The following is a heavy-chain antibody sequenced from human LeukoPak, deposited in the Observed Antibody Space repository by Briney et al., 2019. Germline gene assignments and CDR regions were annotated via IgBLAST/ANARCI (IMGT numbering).Heavy chain of an antibody. CDR3: ARYGEYCSGGSCYYYLDY. CDR2: INPNSGGT. Sequence: EASVKVSCKASGYTFTGYYMHWVRQAPGQGLEWMGRINPNSGGTNYAQKFQGRVTMTRDTSISTAYMELSRLRSDDTAVYYCARYGEYCSGGSCYYYLDYWGQGTLVTVSS. CDR1: GYTFTGYY. J-gene: IGHJ4*02. V-gene: IGHV1-2*06. D-gene: IGHD2-15*01.